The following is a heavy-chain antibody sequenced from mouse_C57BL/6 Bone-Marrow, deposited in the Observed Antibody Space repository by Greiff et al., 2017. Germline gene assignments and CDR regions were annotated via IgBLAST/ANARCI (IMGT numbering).Heavy chain of an antibody. CDR3: ARHERLRRRFAY. D-gene: IGHD2-2*01. CDR2: ISSGGSYS. V-gene: IGHV5-6*01. J-gene: IGHJ3*01. CDR1: GFTFSSYG. Sequence: EVMLVESGGDLVKPGGSLKLSCAASGFTFSSYGMSWVRQTPDKRLEWVATISSGGSYSSYPDSVTGRFSISRDNAKITLYMQMSSVEDEDTAMYYCARHERLRRRFAYWGQGTLVTVSA.